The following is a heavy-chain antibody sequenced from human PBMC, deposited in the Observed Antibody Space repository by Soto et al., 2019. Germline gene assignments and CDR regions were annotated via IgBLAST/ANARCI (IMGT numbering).Heavy chain of an antibody. Sequence: PGGSLRLSCAASGFTFSSYAMSWVRQAPGKGLEWVSAISGSGGSTYYADSVKGRFTISRDNSKNTLYLQMNSLRAEDTAVYYCAKVRGSGSYYNYYGMDVWGQGTTVTVSS. V-gene: IGHV3-23*01. J-gene: IGHJ6*02. D-gene: IGHD3-10*01. CDR2: ISGSGGST. CDR1: GFTFSSYA. CDR3: AKVRGSGSYYNYYGMDV.